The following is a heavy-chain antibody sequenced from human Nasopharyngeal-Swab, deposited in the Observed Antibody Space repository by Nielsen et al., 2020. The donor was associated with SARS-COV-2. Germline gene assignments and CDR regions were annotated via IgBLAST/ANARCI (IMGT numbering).Heavy chain of an antibody. CDR3: ARASYDFWSGYYLADYMDV. CDR2: IYISGST. V-gene: IGHV4-61*02. J-gene: IGHJ6*03. D-gene: IGHD3-3*01. Sequence: RQAPGKGLEWIGRIYISGSTNYNPSLKSRVTISVDTSKNQFSLKLSSVTAADTAVYYCARASYDFWSGYYLADYMDVWGKGTTVTVSS.